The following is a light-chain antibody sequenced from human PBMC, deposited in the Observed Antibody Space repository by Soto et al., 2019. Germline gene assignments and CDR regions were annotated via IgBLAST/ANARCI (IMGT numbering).Light chain of an antibody. CDR2: EVS. Sequence: QSALTQPASVSGSPGQSITISCTGTSSDVGVYNYVSWYQQHPGKAPKLMIYEVSDRPSGVSNRFSGSKSGNTASLTISGLQAEDEADYYCSSYTSSGTYVFGTGPKVTVL. CDR1: SSDVGVYNY. J-gene: IGLJ1*01. CDR3: SSYTSSGTYV. V-gene: IGLV2-14*01.